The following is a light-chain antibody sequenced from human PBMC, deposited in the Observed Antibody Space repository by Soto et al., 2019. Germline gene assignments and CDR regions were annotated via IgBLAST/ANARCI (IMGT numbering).Light chain of an antibody. CDR2: RNN. CDR3: QSYDSSLSGSGV. Sequence: QSVLTQPPSASGTPGQRVTISCSGSNSNIGNNYVYWYQQLPGTAPKLLIYRNNQRPSGVPDRFSGSKSGTSASLAITGLQAEDEADYYCQSYDSSLSGSGVFGGGTQLTVL. V-gene: IGLV1-47*01. J-gene: IGLJ2*01. CDR1: NSNIGNNY.